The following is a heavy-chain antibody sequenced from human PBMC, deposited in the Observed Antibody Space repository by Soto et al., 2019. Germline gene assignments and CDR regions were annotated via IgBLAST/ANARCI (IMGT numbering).Heavy chain of an antibody. Sequence: PGESLKISYKGSAYSFTTYCIGWVRQMPGKGRDRMVVIYPVDSDTRYSPSFQGQVTISADKSINPTYLQWSSLKASDTAIYYCARQAAAGKYYYAMDVWGQGTTVTFSS. CDR3: ARQAAAGKYYYAMDV. CDR1: AYSFTTYC. CDR2: IYPVDSDT. D-gene: IGHD6-13*01. J-gene: IGHJ6*02. V-gene: IGHV5-51*01.